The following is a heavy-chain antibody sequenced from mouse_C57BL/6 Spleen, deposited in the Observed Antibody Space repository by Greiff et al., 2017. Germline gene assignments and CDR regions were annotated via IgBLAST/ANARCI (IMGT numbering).Heavy chain of an antibody. CDR1: GYTFTSYW. CDR2: IDPSDSET. Sequence: QVQLQQPGAELVRPGSSVKLSCKASGYTFTSYWMHWVKQRPIQGLEWIGNIDPSDSETHYNQKFKDKATLTVDKSSNTASMQLSSLTSEVSAVYYGAIPLITTVVATRDFGVWGTGATVTVSS. V-gene: IGHV1-52*01. J-gene: IGHJ1*03. CDR3: AIPLITTVVATRDFGV. D-gene: IGHD1-1*01.